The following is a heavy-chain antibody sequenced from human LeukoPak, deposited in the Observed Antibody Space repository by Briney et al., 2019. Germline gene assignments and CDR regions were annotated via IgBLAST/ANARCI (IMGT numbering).Heavy chain of an antibody. J-gene: IGHJ4*02. Sequence: GGSLRLSCAASGFTFSSYAMTWVRRARGKGLEWVSDISGSGGTTYYADSVKGRFTISRDNSKNTLYLQMNSLRADDTAVYYCARGLQEYTYGFDYWGQGTLVTVSS. CDR1: GFTFSSYA. D-gene: IGHD5-18*01. V-gene: IGHV3-23*01. CDR3: ARGLQEYTYGFDY. CDR2: ISGSGGTT.